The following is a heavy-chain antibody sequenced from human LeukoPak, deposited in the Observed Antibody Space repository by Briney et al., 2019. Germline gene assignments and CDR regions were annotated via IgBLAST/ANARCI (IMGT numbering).Heavy chain of an antibody. V-gene: IGHV3-30*02. CDR2: IRSDGSNK. Sequence: GGSLRLSCAASGFTFSSYGMHWVRQAPGKGLEWVAFIRSDGSNKYYADSVKGRFTISRDNSKNTLYLQMNSLRAEDTALYYCAKGHRAMAGTFRRYNWFDPWGQGTLVTVSS. J-gene: IGHJ5*02. CDR3: AKGHRAMAGTFRRYNWFDP. CDR1: GFTFSSYG. D-gene: IGHD6-19*01.